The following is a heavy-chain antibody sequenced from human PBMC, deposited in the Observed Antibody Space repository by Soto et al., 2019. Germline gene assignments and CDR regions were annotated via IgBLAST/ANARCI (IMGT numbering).Heavy chain of an antibody. D-gene: IGHD2-15*01. J-gene: IGHJ5*01. Sequence: GGSLRLSCAASGFTFSSYAMSWVRQAPGKGLEWVSAISGSGGSTYYADSVKGRFTISRDNSKNTLYLQMNSLRAEDTAVYYCAKPSVLRPRKKVSFDFWGQGTLVTVSS. CDR1: GFTFSSYA. V-gene: IGHV3-23*01. CDR2: ISGSGGST. CDR3: AKPSVLRPRKKVSFDF.